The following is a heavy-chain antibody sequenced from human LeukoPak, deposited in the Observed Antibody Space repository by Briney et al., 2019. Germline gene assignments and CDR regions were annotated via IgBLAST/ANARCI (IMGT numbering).Heavy chain of an antibody. J-gene: IGHJ6*02. CDR1: GLTFTSSA. Sequence: SVKVSCKASGLTFTSSAMQWVRQARGQRLEWIGWIVVGSGNTNYAQKFQERVTITRDMSTSTAYMELSSLRSEDTAVYYCAADYYYYYYGMDVWGQGTTVTVSS. V-gene: IGHV1-58*02. CDR2: IVVGSGNT. CDR3: AADYYYYYYGMDV.